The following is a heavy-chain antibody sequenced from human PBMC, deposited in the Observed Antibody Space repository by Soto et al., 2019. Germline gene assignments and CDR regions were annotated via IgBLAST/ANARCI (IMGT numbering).Heavy chain of an antibody. V-gene: IGHV3-30-3*01. CDR3: ARGPQVIAAAGDYYYYGMDV. CDR1: GFTFSSYA. J-gene: IGHJ6*02. Sequence: QVQLVESGGGVVQPGRSLRLSCAASGFTFSSYAMHWVRQAPGKGLEWVAVISYDGSNKYYADSVKGRFTISRDNSKNTLYLQMNSLRAEDTAVYYGARGPQVIAAAGDYYYYGMDVWGQGTTVTVSS. CDR2: ISYDGSNK. D-gene: IGHD6-13*01.